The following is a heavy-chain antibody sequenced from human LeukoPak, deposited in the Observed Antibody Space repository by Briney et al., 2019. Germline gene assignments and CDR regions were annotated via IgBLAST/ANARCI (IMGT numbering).Heavy chain of an antibody. Sequence: ASETLSLTCTVSGGSISSSSYYWGWIRQPPGKGLEWIGSIYYSGSTYYNPSLKSRVTISVDTSKNQFSLKLSSVTAADTAVYYCARLGRYFDWSPQGPGYYFDYWGQGTLVTVSS. V-gene: IGHV4-39*01. CDR3: ARLGRYFDWSPQGPGYYFDY. CDR1: GGSISSSSYY. J-gene: IGHJ4*02. D-gene: IGHD3-9*01. CDR2: IYYSGST.